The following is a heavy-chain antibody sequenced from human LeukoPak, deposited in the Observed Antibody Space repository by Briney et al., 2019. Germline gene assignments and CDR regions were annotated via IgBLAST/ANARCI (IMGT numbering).Heavy chain of an antibody. V-gene: IGHV3-7*01. J-gene: IGHJ4*02. CDR2: IKQDGSEK. CDR1: GFTFSSYW. D-gene: IGHD6-19*01. Sequence: QPGGSLRLSCAASGFTFSSYWMSWVRQAPGKGLEWVANIKQDGSEKYYVDSVKGRFTISRDNAKNSLYLQMNSLRAEDTAVYYCARPFPGIAVAGTDYWGQGTLVTVSS. CDR3: ARPFPGIAVAGTDY.